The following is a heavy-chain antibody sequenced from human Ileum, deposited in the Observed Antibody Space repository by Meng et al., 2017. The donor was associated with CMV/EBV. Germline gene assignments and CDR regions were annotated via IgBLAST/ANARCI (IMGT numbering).Heavy chain of an antibody. CDR2: INTNSGNT. CDR3: GRDVAGHYYLDY. Sequence: SCKTSGSSFTNYHVHWVRQAPGQGLEWMGVINTNSGNTIYAPNFRGRVTMTRDTSTTTVYLHLSSLKPEDTAVFFCGRDVAGHYYLDYWGQGMLVTVSS. V-gene: IGHV1-46*01. CDR1: GSSFTNYH. D-gene: IGHD5-12*01. J-gene: IGHJ4*02.